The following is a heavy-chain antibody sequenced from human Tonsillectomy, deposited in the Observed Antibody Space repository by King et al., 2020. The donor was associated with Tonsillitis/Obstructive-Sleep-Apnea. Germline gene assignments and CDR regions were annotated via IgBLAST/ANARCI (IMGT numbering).Heavy chain of an antibody. D-gene: IGHD6-6*01. CDR3: ARALGGSSSGSGQDAFDL. CDR2: ISSSRIYT. V-gene: IGHV3-11*05. CDR1: GFIFSDYY. Sequence: VQLVESGGDLVKPGGSLRLSCAASGFIFSDYYMNWIRQAPGKGLEWVSYISSSRIYTNYADSVKGRFTISRDNADKSLYLQMNSLRADDTAVYYCARALGGSSSGSGQDAFDLWGQGTLVTVSS. J-gene: IGHJ3*01.